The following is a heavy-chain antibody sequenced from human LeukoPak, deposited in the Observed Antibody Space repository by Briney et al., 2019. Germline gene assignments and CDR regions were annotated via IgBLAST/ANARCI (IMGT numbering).Heavy chain of an antibody. Sequence: GGSLRLSCAASGFIFNSYVMHWVRQAPGKGLEWVALIWQDGSIEHYADSVKGRFTISRDNSKNTLDLQMNSLRGEDTAVYYYAREWVPPSGDSSGLTGFDYWGQGTLVTVSS. V-gene: IGHV3-33*08. CDR2: IWQDGSIE. CDR1: GFIFNSYV. D-gene: IGHD6-19*01. CDR3: AREWVPPSGDSSGLTGFDY. J-gene: IGHJ4*02.